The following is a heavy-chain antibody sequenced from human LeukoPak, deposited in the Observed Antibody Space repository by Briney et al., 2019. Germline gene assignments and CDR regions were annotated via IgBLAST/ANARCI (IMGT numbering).Heavy chain of an antibody. CDR1: GFTFDDYG. CDR2: INWNGGST. V-gene: IGHV3-20*04. J-gene: IGHJ4*02. Sequence: GGSLRLSCAASGFTFDDYGMSWVRQAPGKGLEWVSGINWNGGSTGYADSVKGRFTISRDNAKNSLYLQMNSLRAGDTALYYCARDTGAVTPDYWGQGTLVTVSS. CDR3: ARDTGAVTPDY. D-gene: IGHD1-26*01.